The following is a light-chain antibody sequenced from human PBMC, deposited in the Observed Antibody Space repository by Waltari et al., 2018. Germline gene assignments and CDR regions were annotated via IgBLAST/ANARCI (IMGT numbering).Light chain of an antibody. J-gene: IGLJ2*01. CDR1: SLSKPS. V-gene: IGLV3-19*01. Sequence: SSELTQDAAVSVALGQTVRITFQGDSLSKPSASWYQQKPGQAPVLVIYGKTNRPSGIPDRFSGSSSGNTASLTITGAQAEDEADYYCNSRDSSSHHVIFGGGTRLTVL. CDR3: NSRDSSSHHVI. CDR2: GKT.